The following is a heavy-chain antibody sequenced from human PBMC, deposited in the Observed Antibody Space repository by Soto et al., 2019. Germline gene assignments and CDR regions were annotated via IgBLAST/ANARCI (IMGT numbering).Heavy chain of an antibody. J-gene: IGHJ4*02. V-gene: IGHV1-69*13. D-gene: IGHD3-22*01. CDR2: IIPIFGTA. Sequence: SVKVSCKASGGTFSSYAISWVRQAPGQGLEWMGGIIPIFGTANYAQKFQGRVTITADESTSTAHMELSSLRSEDTAVYYCARDPPSWDSSGGDYWGQGTLVTVSS. CDR3: ARDPPSWDSSGGDY. CDR1: GGTFSSYA.